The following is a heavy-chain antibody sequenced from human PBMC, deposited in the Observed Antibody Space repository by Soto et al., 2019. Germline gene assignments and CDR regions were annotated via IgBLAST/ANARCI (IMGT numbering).Heavy chain of an antibody. CDR1: GGSFSGYY. D-gene: IGHD2-8*01. J-gene: IGHJ4*02. CDR3: ATRMRYCTNGVCYTGDY. Sequence: SETLSLTCAVYGGSFSGYYWSWIRQPPGKGLEWIGEINHSGSTNYNPSPKSRVTISVDTSKNQFSLKLSSVTAADTAVYYCATRMRYCTNGVCYTGDYWGQGTLVTVS. V-gene: IGHV4-34*01. CDR2: INHSGST.